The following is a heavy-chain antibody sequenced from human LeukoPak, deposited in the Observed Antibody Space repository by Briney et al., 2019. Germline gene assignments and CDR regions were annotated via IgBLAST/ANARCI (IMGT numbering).Heavy chain of an antibody. Sequence: SETLSLTCAVSVGSISSGNWWRRARHSPGPGLEWIGEVYHNGTPNYNPSLKSRVTLSADTYKNHFSLKLTSVTAADTAVYYCAPAPILRGEAGEQYKYGMDVWGQGTAVSVSS. D-gene: IGHD2-2*02. CDR3: APAPILRGEAGEQYKYGMDV. V-gene: IGHV4-4*02. CDR2: VYHNGTP. CDR1: VGSISSGNW. J-gene: IGHJ6*02.